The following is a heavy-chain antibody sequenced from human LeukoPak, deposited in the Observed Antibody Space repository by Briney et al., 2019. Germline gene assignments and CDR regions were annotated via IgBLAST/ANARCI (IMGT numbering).Heavy chain of an antibody. CDR3: ARGSEIAAAGTGYYFDY. CDR1: GGSFSGYY. Sequence: SETLSLTCAVYGGSFSGYYWSWIRQPPGKGLEWIGEINHSGSTNYNPSLKSRVTISVDTSKNQFSLKLSSVTAADTAVYYCARGSEIAAAGTGYYFDYWGRGTLVTVSS. D-gene: IGHD6-13*01. CDR2: INHSGST. V-gene: IGHV4-34*01. J-gene: IGHJ4*02.